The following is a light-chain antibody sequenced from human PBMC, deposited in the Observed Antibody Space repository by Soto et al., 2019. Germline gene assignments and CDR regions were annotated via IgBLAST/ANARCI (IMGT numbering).Light chain of an antibody. CDR2: GAS. V-gene: IGKV3-20*01. Sequence: EIVWTQSPGTLSLSPGERATLSCRASQSVSSSYLAWYQQKPGQAPRLLIYGASSRATGIPDRSSGSGSGKDFTLTISRLEPEDFAVYYCQQYGSSPRTFGQGTKLEIK. CDR3: QQYGSSPRT. CDR1: QSVSSSY. J-gene: IGKJ2*01.